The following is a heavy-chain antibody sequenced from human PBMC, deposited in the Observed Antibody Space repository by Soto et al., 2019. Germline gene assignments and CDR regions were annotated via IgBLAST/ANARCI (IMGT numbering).Heavy chain of an antibody. D-gene: IGHD2-2*01. Sequence: PGGSLRLSCAASGFTFSSYGMHWVRQAPGKGLEWVAVIWYDGSSKYYADSVKGRFTISRDNSKNTLYLQMNSPRAEDTAVYYCARGMPRNTFDIWGQGTMVTVSS. CDR1: GFTFSSYG. V-gene: IGHV3-33*01. CDR2: IWYDGSSK. J-gene: IGHJ3*02. CDR3: ARGMPRNTFDI.